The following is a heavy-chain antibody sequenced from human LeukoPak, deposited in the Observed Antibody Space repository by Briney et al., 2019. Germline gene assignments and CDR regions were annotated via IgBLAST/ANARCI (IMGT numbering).Heavy chain of an antibody. D-gene: IGHD3-10*01. J-gene: IGHJ4*02. CDR2: IKQDGSEK. V-gene: IGHV3-7*03. CDR1: GFTFSSYW. Sequence: GGSLRLSCAASGFTFSSYWMSWVRQAPGKGLEWVANIKQDGSEKYYVDSVKGRFTISRGNAKNSLYLQMNSLRAEDTAVYYCARVGTMARRHAFDYWGQGTLVTVSS. CDR3: ARVGTMARRHAFDY.